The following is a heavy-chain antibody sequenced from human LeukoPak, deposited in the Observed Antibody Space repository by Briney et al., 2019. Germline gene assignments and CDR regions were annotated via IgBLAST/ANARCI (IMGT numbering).Heavy chain of an antibody. V-gene: IGHV1-69*04. CDR3: ARDTGDGYNY. D-gene: IGHD5-24*01. CDR1: GGTFSSYA. J-gene: IGHJ4*02. CDR2: IIPILGIA. Sequence: GASVKVSCKASGGTFSSYAISWVRQAPGQGLAWMGRIIPILGIANYAQKFQGRVTITADKSTSTAYMELSSLRSEDTAVYYRARDTGDGYNYWGQGTLVTVSS.